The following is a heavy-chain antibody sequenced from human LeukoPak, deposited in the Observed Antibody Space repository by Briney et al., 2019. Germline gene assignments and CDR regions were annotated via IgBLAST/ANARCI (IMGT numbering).Heavy chain of an antibody. CDR1: GGSISSGNYY. CDR2: IHYSGST. Sequence: SETLSLTCTVSGGSISSGNYYWSWSRQPPGKGVEWIGYIHYSGSTYYNPSLKSRVSILVDTSKNQFSLKLSSVTAADTAVYYCARGRYSSSPVDYWGQGTLVTVSS. CDR3: ARGRYSSSPVDY. D-gene: IGHD6-6*01. V-gene: IGHV4-30-4*08. J-gene: IGHJ4*02.